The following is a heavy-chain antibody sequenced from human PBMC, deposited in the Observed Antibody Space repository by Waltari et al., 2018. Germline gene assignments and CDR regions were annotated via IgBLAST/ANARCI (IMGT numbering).Heavy chain of an antibody. Sequence: QVQLQESGPGLVKPSETLSLTCTVSGGSISSHYWSWIRQPPGKGLEWIGYIYYSGSTNYKPSLKSRVTISVDTSKNQFSLKLSSVTAADTAVYYCARERYYWYFDLWGRGTLVTVSS. D-gene: IGHD3-9*01. CDR2: IYYSGST. CDR3: ARERYYWYFDL. V-gene: IGHV4-59*11. CDR1: GGSISSHY. J-gene: IGHJ2*01.